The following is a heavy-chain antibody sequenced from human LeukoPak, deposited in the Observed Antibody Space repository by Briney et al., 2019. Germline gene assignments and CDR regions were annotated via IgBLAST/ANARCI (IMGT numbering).Heavy chain of an antibody. CDR1: GGSFSGYY. CDR3: ARGGFDFWSGYRNWFDP. D-gene: IGHD3-3*01. J-gene: IGHJ5*02. Sequence: PSETLSLTCAVYGGSFSGYYWSWIRQPPGKGLEWIGEINHSGSTNYNPSLKSQVTISVDTSKNQFSLKLSSVTAADTAVYYCARGGFDFWSGYRNWFDPWGQGTLVTVSS. CDR2: INHSGST. V-gene: IGHV4-34*01.